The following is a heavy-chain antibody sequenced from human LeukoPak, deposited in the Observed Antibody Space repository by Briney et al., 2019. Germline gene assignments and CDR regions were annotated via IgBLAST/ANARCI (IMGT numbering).Heavy chain of an antibody. CDR3: AKDRGSSGWRGYFDL. CDR2: MSWNSGSI. V-gene: IGHV3-9*03. CDR1: GFTFDDYS. Sequence: GGSLRLSCAASGFTFDDYSMHWVRQAPGKGLEWVSGMSWNSGSIGYADSVKGRFTISRDNAKNSLYLQMNSLRAEDMALYYCAKDRGSSGWRGYFDLWGRGTLVTVSS. J-gene: IGHJ2*01. D-gene: IGHD6-19*01.